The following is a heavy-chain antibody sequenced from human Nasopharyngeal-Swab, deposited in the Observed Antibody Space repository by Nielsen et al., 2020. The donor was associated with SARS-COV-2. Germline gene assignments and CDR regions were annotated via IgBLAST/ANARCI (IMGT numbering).Heavy chain of an antibody. CDR1: GGSVSSNVW. CDR3: ARGHLVVVPSPILGLGPFFYSFYLDV. V-gene: IGHV4-4*02. Sequence: SETLSLTFAVSGGSVSSNVWWTWVRPSPGKGLEWIGGVSHSGSTNYNPSLKSRVTLSMDKSRRQFSLRLTSVSAADTAVYFCARGHLVVVPSPILGLGPFFYSFYLDVWGKGTTVIVSS. J-gene: IGHJ6*03. D-gene: IGHD2-2*02. CDR2: VSHSGST.